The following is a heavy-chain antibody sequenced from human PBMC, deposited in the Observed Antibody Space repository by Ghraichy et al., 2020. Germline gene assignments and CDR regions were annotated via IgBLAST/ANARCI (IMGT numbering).Heavy chain of an antibody. CDR1: GFTFNSYG. V-gene: IGHV3-30*02. J-gene: IGHJ4*02. CDR3: AGEYYTSGWYVGYFDY. CDR2: IRFDGTNK. D-gene: IGHD6-19*01. Sequence: GGSLRLSCAASGFTFNSYGMHWVRQAPGKGLEWVASIRFDGTNKYYADSMRGRFTISRDNSKNTLHLQINTLRAEDTAVYYCAGEYYTSGWYVGYFDYWGQGTLVTVSS.